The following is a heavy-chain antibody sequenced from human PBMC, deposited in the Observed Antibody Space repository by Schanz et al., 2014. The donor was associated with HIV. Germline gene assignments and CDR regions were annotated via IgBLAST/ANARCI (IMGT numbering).Heavy chain of an antibody. CDR2: IWFDGRNK. J-gene: IGHJ6*02. CDR1: GFIFSNYG. CDR3: ARSPSYGMDV. V-gene: IGHV3-33*01. Sequence: VQLLESGGGLVQPGGSLRLSCVASGFIFSNYGMYWVRQAPGKGLECVAVIWFDGRNKNYADSVKGRFTISRDNSKNTLYLQMNSLRDDDTAVYYCARSPSYGMDVWGQGTTVTVSS.